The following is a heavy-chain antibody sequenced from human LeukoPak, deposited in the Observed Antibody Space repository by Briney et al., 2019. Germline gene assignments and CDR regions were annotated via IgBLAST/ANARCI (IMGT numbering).Heavy chain of an antibody. D-gene: IGHD5-18*01. V-gene: IGHV4-34*01. CDR3: ARGRGIQLWFSPGHFDL. CDR1: GGSFSGYY. Sequence: SETLSLTCAVYGGSFSGYYWSWIRQPPGKGLEWIGEINHSGSTNYNPSLKSRVTISVDTSKNQFSLKLSSVTAADTAVYCCARGRGIQLWFSPGHFDLWGRGTLVTVSS. J-gene: IGHJ2*01. CDR2: INHSGST.